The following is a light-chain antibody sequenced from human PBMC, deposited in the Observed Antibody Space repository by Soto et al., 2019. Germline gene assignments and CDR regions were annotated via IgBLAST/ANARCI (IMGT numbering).Light chain of an antibody. Sequence: QSALTQPPSASGSPGQSVTISCTGASNDVGSYNYVSWYKQHPGKAPKLMIYEVTKRPSGVPDRFSGSKSGNTASLTVSGLQTDDEADYYCSSYAGTNIVLFGGGTKLTVL. CDR3: SSYAGTNIVL. CDR2: EVT. V-gene: IGLV2-8*01. J-gene: IGLJ2*01. CDR1: SNDVGSYNY.